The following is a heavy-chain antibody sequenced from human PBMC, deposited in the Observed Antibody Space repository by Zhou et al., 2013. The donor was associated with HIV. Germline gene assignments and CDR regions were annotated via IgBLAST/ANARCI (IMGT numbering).Heavy chain of an antibody. CDR2: IYTSGST. D-gene: IGHD6-13*01. V-gene: IGHV4-4*07. J-gene: IGHJ5*02. Sequence: QVQLQESGPGLVKPSETLSLTCTVFGGSISSHYWSWIRQPAGKGLEWIGRIYTSGSTNYNPSLKSRVTMSVDTSKNQFSLRLSSLTAADTAVYYCARDLEQQLVPGCFDPWGQGTLVTVSS. CDR3: ARDLEQQLVPGCFDP. CDR1: GGSISSHY.